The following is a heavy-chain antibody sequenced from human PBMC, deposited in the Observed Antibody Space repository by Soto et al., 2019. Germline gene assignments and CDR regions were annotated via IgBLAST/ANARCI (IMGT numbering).Heavy chain of an antibody. CDR3: ARALIQLWPHYYYGMDV. Sequence: NPSETLPLTCTVSGGSISSGDHYWSWIRQPPGKGLEWIGYIYYSGTTYYNPSLKSRVTISVDTSENQFSLKVNSVTAADTAVYYCARALIQLWPHYYYGMDVWGQGTTVTVSS. CDR1: GGSISSGDHY. V-gene: IGHV4-30-4*01. J-gene: IGHJ6*02. D-gene: IGHD5-18*01. CDR2: IYYSGTT.